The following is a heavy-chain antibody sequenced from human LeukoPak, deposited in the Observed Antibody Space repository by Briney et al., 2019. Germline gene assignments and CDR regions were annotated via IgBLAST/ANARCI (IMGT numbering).Heavy chain of an antibody. J-gene: IGHJ4*02. CDR1: GLTFRSYA. D-gene: IGHD2-8*01. CDR2: IWGGGDST. CDR3: AKAPLPHCSSGVCYNGY. V-gene: IGHV3-23*01. Sequence: GGSLRLSCAASGLTFRSYAMTWVRQAPGKGLEWVSGIWGGGDSTYYADSVKGRFTISRVNSKNTLFLQMNSLRAEDTAVYYCAKAPLPHCSSGVCYNGYWGQGTLVTVSS.